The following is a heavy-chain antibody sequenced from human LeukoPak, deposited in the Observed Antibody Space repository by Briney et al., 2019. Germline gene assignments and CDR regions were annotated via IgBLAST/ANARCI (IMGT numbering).Heavy chain of an antibody. D-gene: IGHD1-26*01. J-gene: IGHJ5*02. CDR2: INPNSGDT. V-gene: IGHV1-2*02. CDR1: GYTFTVYY. Sequence: ASVKVSCKASGYTFTVYYMHWVRQAPGQGLEWMGWINPNSGDTNYAQKFQGRVTMTRDTSISTAYMELSRLRSDDTAVYYCASTPGGGGSYLFDPWGQGTLVTVSS. CDR3: ASTPGGGGSYLFDP.